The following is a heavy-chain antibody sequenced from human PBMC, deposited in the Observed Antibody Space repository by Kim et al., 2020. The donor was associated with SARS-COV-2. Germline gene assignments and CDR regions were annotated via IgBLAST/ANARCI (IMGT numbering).Heavy chain of an antibody. J-gene: IGHJ5*02. V-gene: IGHV4-59*01. D-gene: IGHD3-10*01. CDR3: ARELLWIGDPNWFDP. Sequence: PPLKSRVTITGDTSKNQFSLKLSSVTAADTAVYYCARELLWIGDPNWFDPWGQGTLVTVSS.